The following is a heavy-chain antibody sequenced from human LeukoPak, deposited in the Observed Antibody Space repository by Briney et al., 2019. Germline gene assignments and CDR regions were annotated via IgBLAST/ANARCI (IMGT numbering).Heavy chain of an antibody. Sequence: GGSLRLSCAASGFTFSSYAMHWVRQAPGKGLEWVAVISYDGSNKYYADSVKGRFTISRDNSKNTLYLQMNSLRAEDTAVYYCAGGTTVARDDYWGQGTLVTVSS. D-gene: IGHD4-23*01. J-gene: IGHJ4*02. CDR1: GFTFSSYA. V-gene: IGHV3-30*04. CDR2: ISYDGSNK. CDR3: AGGTTVARDDY.